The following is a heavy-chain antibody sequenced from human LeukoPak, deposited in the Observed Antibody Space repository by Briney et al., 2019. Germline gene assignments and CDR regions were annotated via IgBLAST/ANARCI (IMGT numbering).Heavy chain of an antibody. CDR2: ISSSSSYI. CDR3: AGGPEPSRYFQH. Sequence: PGGFLRLSCAASGFTFSSYSMNWVRQAPGKGLEWVSSISSSSSYIYYADSVKGRFTISRDNAKNSLYLQMNSLRAEDTAVYYCAGGPEPSRYFQHWGQGTLVTVSS. V-gene: IGHV3-21*01. CDR1: GFTFSSYS. J-gene: IGHJ1*01. D-gene: IGHD1-14*01.